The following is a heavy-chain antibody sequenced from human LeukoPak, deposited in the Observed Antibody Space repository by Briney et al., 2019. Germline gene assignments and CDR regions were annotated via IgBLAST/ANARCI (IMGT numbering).Heavy chain of an antibody. J-gene: IGHJ5*02. Sequence: GESLKISCKGSGYSFTNSWIGWVRQMPGKGLEWMGIIYPGDSDTTYSPSFQGQVTISADKSISTAYLQWSSLKASDTAMYYCARRYRSSTSCDVSWFDPWGQGTLVTVSS. CDR1: GYSFTNSW. V-gene: IGHV5-51*01. CDR3: ARRYRSSTSCDVSWFDP. D-gene: IGHD2-2*01. CDR2: IYPGDSDT.